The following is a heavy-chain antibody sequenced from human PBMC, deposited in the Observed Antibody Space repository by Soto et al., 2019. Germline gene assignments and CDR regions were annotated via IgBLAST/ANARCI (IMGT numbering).Heavy chain of an antibody. V-gene: IGHV4-59*08. CDR3: ARLYPWGLYYFDY. CDR1: GGSISSYY. D-gene: IGHD1-26*01. CDR2: IYYSGST. Sequence: SETLSLTCTVSGGSISSYYWSWIRQPPGKGLEWIGYIYYSGSTNYNPSLKSRVTISVDTSKNQFSLKLSSVTAADTAVYYCARLYPWGLYYFDYWGQGTLVTVSS. J-gene: IGHJ4*02.